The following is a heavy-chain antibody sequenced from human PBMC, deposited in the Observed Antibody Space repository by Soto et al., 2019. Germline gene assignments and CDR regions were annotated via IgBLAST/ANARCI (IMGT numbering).Heavy chain of an antibody. D-gene: IGHD4-17*01. CDR2: INPSGGST. CDR3: ARQTTVTHPADWYFDL. J-gene: IGHJ2*01. V-gene: IGHV1-46*01. CDR1: GYTFTSYY. Sequence: QVQLVQSGAEVKKPGASVKVSCKASGYTFTSYYMHWVRQAPGQGLEWMGIINPSGGSTSYAQKFQGRVTMTRDTSTSTVYMELSSLRSEDTAVYYCARQTTVTHPADWYFDLWGRGTLVTVSS.